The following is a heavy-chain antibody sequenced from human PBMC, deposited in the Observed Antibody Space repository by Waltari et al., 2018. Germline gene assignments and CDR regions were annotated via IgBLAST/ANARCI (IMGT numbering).Heavy chain of an antibody. J-gene: IGHJ2*01. V-gene: IGHV3-48*03. CDR1: GFSFSSSE. CDR3: ARVAVTGSYYWYFDL. Sequence: EVQLLESGGGLVQPGGSLRLSWIGSGFSFSSSEMNWVRQAPGKRLEWISYIGPSGSDIYYADSVKGRFTISRDNAKNSLYLEMDSLRVEDTAVYFCARVAVTGSYYWYFDLWGRGTTVNVSS. D-gene: IGHD3-10*01. CDR2: IGPSGSDI.